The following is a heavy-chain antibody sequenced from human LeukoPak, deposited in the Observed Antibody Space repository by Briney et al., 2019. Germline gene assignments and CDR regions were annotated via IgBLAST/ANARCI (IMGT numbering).Heavy chain of an antibody. J-gene: IGHJ4*02. CDR3: ASGVVSAY. D-gene: IGHD3-3*01. V-gene: IGHV3-23*01. CDR2: LSGGGDST. Sequence: PGGSLRLSCAASGFTFSSYAMSWVRQAPGKGLEWVSALSGGGDSTYYADSVKGRFTISRDNSKNTLYLQMNSLRAEDTAVYYCASGVVSAYWGQGTLVTVSS. CDR1: GFTFSSYA.